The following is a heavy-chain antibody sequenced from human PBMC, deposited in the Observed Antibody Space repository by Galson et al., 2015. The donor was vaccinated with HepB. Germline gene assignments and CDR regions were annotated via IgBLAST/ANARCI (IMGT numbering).Heavy chain of an antibody. D-gene: IGHD3-9*01. CDR1: GFTFSNAW. CDR2: IKSKTDGGTT. CDR3: TTVPYFDWLLYFDY. V-gene: IGHV3-15*01. Sequence: SLRLSCAASGFTFSNAWMSWVRQAPGKGLEWVGRIKSKTDGGTTDYAAPVKGRFTISRDDSKNTLYLQMNSLKAEDTVVYYCTTVPYFDWLLYFDYWGQGTLVTVSS. J-gene: IGHJ4*02.